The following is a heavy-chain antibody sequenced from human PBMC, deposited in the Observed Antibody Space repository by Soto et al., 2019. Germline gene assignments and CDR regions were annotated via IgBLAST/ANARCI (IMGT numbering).Heavy chain of an antibody. Sequence: PSETLSLTCTVSGDSINSVDHYWSWIRQPPGKGLEWMGYIYHSGGTHYNPSLNSRLTISIDTSTNRFSLNLTSVTAADTAVYFCARLRWETENNWFDPWGQGALVTVSS. V-gene: IGHV4-30-4*01. CDR3: ARLRWETENNWFDP. J-gene: IGHJ5*02. CDR2: IYHSGGT. D-gene: IGHD1-26*01. CDR1: GDSINSVDHY.